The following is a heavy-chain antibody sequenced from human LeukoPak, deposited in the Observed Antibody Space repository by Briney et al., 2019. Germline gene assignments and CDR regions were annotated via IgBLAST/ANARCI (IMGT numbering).Heavy chain of an antibody. D-gene: IGHD2-2*01. J-gene: IGHJ4*02. CDR1: GFTFSSYG. CDR3: AREGSVVVPHYYFDY. CDR2: IWYDGSNK. V-gene: IGHV3-33*01. Sequence: GGSLRLSCAASGFTFSSYGMHWVRQAPGKGLEWVAVIWYDGSNKYYADSVKGRFTISRDNSKNTLYLQMNSLRAEDTAVYYCAREGSVVVPHYYFDYWGQGTLVTVSS.